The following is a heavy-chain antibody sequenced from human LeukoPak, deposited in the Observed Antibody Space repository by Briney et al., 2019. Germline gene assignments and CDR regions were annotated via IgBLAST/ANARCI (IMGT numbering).Heavy chain of an antibody. J-gene: IGHJ4*02. CDR1: GFTFSSYA. CDR2: ISYDGSNK. CDR3: ARQHCSGGDCYFFD. V-gene: IGHV3-30-3*01. Sequence: AGGSLRLSCAASGFTFSSYAMHWVRQAPGKGLEWVAVISYDGSNKYYADSVKGRFTISRDNSKNTLYLQMNSLRAEDTAVYYCARQHCSGGDCYFFDWGQGTLVTVSS. D-gene: IGHD2-15*01.